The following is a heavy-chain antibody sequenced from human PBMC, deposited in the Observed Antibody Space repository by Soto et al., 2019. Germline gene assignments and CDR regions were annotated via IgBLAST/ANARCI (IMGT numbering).Heavy chain of an antibody. CDR3: AKERSGYDYDGQAGDY. J-gene: IGHJ4*02. Sequence: EVQLVESGGVVVQPGGSLRLSCAASGFTFEDYTMHWVRQAPGKGLEWVSLISWDGGSTYYADSVKGRFTISRDNSKNSLYLQMNSLRTEDTALYYCAKERSGYDYDGQAGDYWGQGTLVTVSS. V-gene: IGHV3-43*01. CDR2: ISWDGGST. D-gene: IGHD5-12*01. CDR1: GFTFEDYT.